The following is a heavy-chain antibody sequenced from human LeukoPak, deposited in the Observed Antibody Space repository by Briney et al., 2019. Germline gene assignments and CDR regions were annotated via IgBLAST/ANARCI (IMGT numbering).Heavy chain of an antibody. J-gene: IGHJ4*02. CDR2: INSDGSDT. Sequence: PGGSLRLSCAASGFTFSTSWMHWVRQAPGKGLVWVSRINSDGSDTMYADSVMGRFTISRDSAKNTLFLQMNSLRAEDTAVYYCARDRGGSGPTTTDYWGRGTLVTVSS. CDR1: GFTFSTSW. CDR3: ARDRGGSGPTTTDY. D-gene: IGHD6-19*01. V-gene: IGHV3-74*03.